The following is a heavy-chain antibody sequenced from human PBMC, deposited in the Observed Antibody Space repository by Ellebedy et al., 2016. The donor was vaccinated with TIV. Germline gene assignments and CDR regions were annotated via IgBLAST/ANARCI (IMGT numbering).Heavy chain of an antibody. D-gene: IGHD6-13*01. J-gene: IGHJ6*02. CDR3: ARDFGSSWLYYYYGMDV. Sequence: AASVKVSCKASGYTFTSYYMHWARQAPGQGLEWMGIINPSGGGTTYAQKFQGRVTMTRDTSTSTVYMELSSLRSEDTAVYYCARDFGSSWLYYYYGMDVWGQGTTVTVSS. V-gene: IGHV1-46*01. CDR2: INPSGGGT. CDR1: GYTFTSYY.